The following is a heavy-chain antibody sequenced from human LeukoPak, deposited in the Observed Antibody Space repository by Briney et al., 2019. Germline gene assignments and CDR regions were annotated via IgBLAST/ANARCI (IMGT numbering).Heavy chain of an antibody. CDR2: ISPSSSYT. V-gene: IGHV3-11*03. Sequence: GGSLRLSCAASGFAFSDYYMSWIRQAPGKGLEWVSYISPSSSYTDYADSVKGRFTISRDNAKNSLYLQMNSLRAEDTAVYSCAKFSPMTASHYFDFWGQGTLVTVSS. CDR1: GFAFSDYY. D-gene: IGHD2-21*02. J-gene: IGHJ4*02. CDR3: AKFSPMTASHYFDF.